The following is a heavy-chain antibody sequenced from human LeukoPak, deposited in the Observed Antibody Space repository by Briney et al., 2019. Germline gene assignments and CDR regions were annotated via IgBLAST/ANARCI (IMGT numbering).Heavy chain of an antibody. D-gene: IGHD3-3*01. CDR3: TRDVENYDSWSGYSIFFDY. J-gene: IGHJ4*02. Sequence: SVKVSCKASGYSFTTFGISGVRQAPGQGPEWVGGITAYNGKSNYLQKFQGRVNMSEDASTSTAYMELRSLRLDDTAVYYCTRDVENYDSWSGYSIFFDYWGQGTLVTVSS. V-gene: IGHV1-18*01. CDR2: ITAYNGKS. CDR1: GYSFTTFG.